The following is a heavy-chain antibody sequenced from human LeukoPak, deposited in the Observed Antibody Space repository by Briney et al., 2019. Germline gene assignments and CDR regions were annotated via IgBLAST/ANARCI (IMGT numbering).Heavy chain of an antibody. J-gene: IGHJ6*03. V-gene: IGHV3-23*01. CDR1: GFTFSYYA. CDR2: ISGSGGSI. CDR3: AKGLQEHYYYYYMDV. Sequence: GGSLRLSCAASGFTFSYYAMNWVRQAPGKGLEWVSVISGSGGSIYYADSVKGRFTISRDKSKNTLYPQMNSLRAEDTAVYYCAKGLQEHYYYYYMDVWGKGTTVTVSS. D-gene: IGHD4-11*01.